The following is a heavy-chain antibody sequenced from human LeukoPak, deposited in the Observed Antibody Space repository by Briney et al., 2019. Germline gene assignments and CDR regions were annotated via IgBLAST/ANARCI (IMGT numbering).Heavy chain of an antibody. CDR1: GGSISSGSYY. J-gene: IGHJ6*02. CDR2: IYTSGST. CDR3: GSTHNDFWVGLGDPYGMEV. V-gene: IGHV4-61*02. D-gene: IGHD3-3*01. Sequence: PSQTLSLTCTVSGGSISSGSYYWSWIRQPAGKGLEWIGRIYTSGSTNYNPSLKSRVTISVDTSKNQFSLKLSSVTAADTAVYYCGSTHNDFWVGLGDPYGMEVWAQGTRSPSP.